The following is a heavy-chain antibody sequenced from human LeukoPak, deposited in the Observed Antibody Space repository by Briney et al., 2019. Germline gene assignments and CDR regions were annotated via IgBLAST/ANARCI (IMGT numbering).Heavy chain of an antibody. CDR2: ISAYNGNT. D-gene: IGHD3-16*02. CDR1: GYTFTSYG. J-gene: IGHJ4*02. V-gene: IGHV1-18*01. Sequence: ASVKVSCKASGYTFTSYGISWVRQAPGQGLEWMGWISAYNGNTNYAQKLQGRVTMTTDTSTSTAYMELRSLRSDDTAVYYCARDLKFGGVIVPPGYWGQGTLVTVSS. CDR3: ARDLKFGGVIVPPGY.